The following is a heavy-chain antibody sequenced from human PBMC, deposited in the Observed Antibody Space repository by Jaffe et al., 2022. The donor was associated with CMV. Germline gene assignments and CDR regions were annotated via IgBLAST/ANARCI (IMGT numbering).Heavy chain of an antibody. D-gene: IGHD2-15*01. J-gene: IGHJ6*03. CDR3: ARGVVEESTALFDYHYYYMDV. CDR1: GGSFSGYY. V-gene: IGHV4-34*01. CDR2: INHSGST. Sequence: QVQLQQWGAGLLKPSETLSLSCAVYGGSFSGYYWSWIRQPPGKGLEWIGEINHSGSTNYNSSLKSRVTISIDTSKTQFSLKLSSVTAADTAVYYCARGVVEESTALFDYHYYYMDVWGKGTTVTVSS.